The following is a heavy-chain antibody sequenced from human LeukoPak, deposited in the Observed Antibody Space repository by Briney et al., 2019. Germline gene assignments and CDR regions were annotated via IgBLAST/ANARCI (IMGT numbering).Heavy chain of an antibody. Sequence: GGSLRLSCAASGFTFSSYAMSWVRQAPGKGLEWVSAISGSGGSTYYADSVKGRFTISRDNSKNTLYLQMNSLRAEDTAVHYCAKAPYGSGSYGYWFDPWGQGTLVTVSS. D-gene: IGHD3-10*01. CDR3: AKAPYGSGSYGYWFDP. V-gene: IGHV3-23*01. J-gene: IGHJ5*02. CDR2: ISGSGGST. CDR1: GFTFSSYA.